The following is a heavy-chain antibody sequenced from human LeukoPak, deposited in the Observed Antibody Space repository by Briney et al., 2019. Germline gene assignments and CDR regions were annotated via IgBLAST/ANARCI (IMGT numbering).Heavy chain of an antibody. J-gene: IGHJ4*02. Sequence: SETLSLTCTVSGNSISSDDWWTWVRQPPGRGLEWIGEIYHRGSTNYNPSLKSRVTISIDKSRNRFSLMLSSVTAADTAVYYCARRQYYDSTGYFVYWGQGTLVTVSS. CDR2: IYHRGST. D-gene: IGHD3-22*01. V-gene: IGHV4-4*02. CDR3: ARRQYYDSTGYFVY. CDR1: GNSISSDDW.